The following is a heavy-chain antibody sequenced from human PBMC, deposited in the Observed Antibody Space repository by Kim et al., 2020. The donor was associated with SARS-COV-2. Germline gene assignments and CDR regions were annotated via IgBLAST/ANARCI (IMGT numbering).Heavy chain of an antibody. CDR3: AKDLDSGYGGPLPATGY. CDR2: ISGSGGST. D-gene: IGHD5-12*01. Sequence: LEWVSVISGSGGSTYYADSVKGRFTISRDNSKNTLYLQMNSLRAEDTAVYYCAKDLDSGYGGPLPATGYWGQGTLVTVSS. V-gene: IGHV3-23*01. J-gene: IGHJ4*02.